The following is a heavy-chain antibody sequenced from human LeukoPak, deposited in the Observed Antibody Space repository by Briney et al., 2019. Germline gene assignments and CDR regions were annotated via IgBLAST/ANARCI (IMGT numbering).Heavy chain of an antibody. J-gene: IGHJ6*03. V-gene: IGHV5-51*01. CDR2: IYPGDSDP. Sequence: GEALKISCKGSGYSFTSYWIGWVCPMPGKGMEWMGIIYPGDSDPRYSPSFQCQVTISADKSISTAYLQSSSLKASDTAMYSCARHSLWDFWASRYYYYMDVWGKGTTVTVSS. CDR3: ARHSLWDFWASRYYYYMDV. CDR1: GYSFTSYW. D-gene: IGHD3-3*01.